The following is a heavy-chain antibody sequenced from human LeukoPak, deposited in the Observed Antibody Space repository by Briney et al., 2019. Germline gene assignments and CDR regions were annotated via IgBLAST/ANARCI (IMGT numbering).Heavy chain of an antibody. V-gene: IGHV4-34*01. CDR1: GGFFRGYF. CDR2: IHQSEST. J-gene: IGHJ6*02. D-gene: IGHD6-19*01. Sequence: SGALSLTCAVCGGFFRGYFWSWIRQPPGKGLEGIGEIHQSESTNYNPSLKSRVTISVDTSKNQFSLKLSSVTAADTAVYYCARGKDRLSSGWYPHYYYYYGMDVWGQGTTVTVSS. CDR3: ARGKDRLSSGWYPHYYYYYGMDV.